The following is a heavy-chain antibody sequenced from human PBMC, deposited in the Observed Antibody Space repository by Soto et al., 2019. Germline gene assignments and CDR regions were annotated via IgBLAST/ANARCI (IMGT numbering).Heavy chain of an antibody. Sequence: GGSLRLSCAASGFTFSSYGMHWVRQAPGKGLEWVAVISYDGSNKYYADSVKGRFTISRDNSKNTLYLQMNSLRAEDTAVYYCAKDRKGSGSYRYFDYWGQGTLVTVSS. J-gene: IGHJ4*02. CDR3: AKDRKGSGSYRYFDY. CDR1: GFTFSSYG. CDR2: ISYDGSNK. V-gene: IGHV3-30*18. D-gene: IGHD3-10*01.